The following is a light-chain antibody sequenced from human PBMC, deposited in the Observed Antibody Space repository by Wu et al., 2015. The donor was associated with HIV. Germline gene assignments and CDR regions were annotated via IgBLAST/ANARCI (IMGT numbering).Light chain of an antibody. V-gene: IGKV3-15*01. CDR2: GAS. J-gene: IGKJ1*01. CDR3: QQYSLRVWT. Sequence: EIVMTQSPATLSVSPGERATLSCRASQSVSSNLAWYQQKPGQAPRLLIYGASTRATGIPARFSGSGSGTEFTLTISSLQSEDFAVYYCQQYSLRVWTFGQGTKVEIK. CDR1: QSVSSN.